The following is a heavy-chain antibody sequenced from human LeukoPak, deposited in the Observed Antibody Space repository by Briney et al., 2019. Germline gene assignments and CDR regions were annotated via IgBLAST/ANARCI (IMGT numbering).Heavy chain of an antibody. Sequence: GGTLRLSCAASGFTFSNYAMSWVRQAPGKGLEWVSAISGSGGSTYYADSVKGRFTISRDNSKNTLYLQMNSLRAEDTAVYYCAKEYYDFWSGYPHDYWGQGTLVTVSS. D-gene: IGHD3-3*01. V-gene: IGHV3-23*01. CDR2: ISGSGGST. CDR3: AKEYYDFWSGYPHDY. J-gene: IGHJ4*02. CDR1: GFTFSNYA.